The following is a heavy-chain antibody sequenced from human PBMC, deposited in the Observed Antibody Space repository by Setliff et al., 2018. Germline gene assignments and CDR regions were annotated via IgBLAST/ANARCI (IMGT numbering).Heavy chain of an antibody. CDR1: GGSISSGSYY. CDR3: ARFSSSSGSYWYFDL. D-gene: IGHD6-6*01. J-gene: IGHJ2*01. CDR2: IYTSGST. Sequence: SETLSLTCTVSGGSISSGSYYWSWIRQPAGRGLEWIGRIYTSGSTNYNPSPKSRVTISVDTSKNQFSLNLSSVTAADTAVYYCARFSSSSGSYWYFDLWG. V-gene: IGHV4-61*02.